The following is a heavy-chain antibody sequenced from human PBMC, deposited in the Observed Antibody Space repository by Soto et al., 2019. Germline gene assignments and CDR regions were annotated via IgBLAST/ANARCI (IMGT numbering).Heavy chain of an antibody. J-gene: IGHJ3*02. CDR1: GYTFTSYG. Sequence: GASVKVSCKASGYTFTSYGISWVRQAPGQGLEWMGWISAYNGNTNYAQKLQGRVTMTTDTSTSTAYVELRSLRSDDTAVYYCARGPPEDIVVVVAATRRAFDIWGQGTMVTVSS. CDR2: ISAYNGNT. V-gene: IGHV1-18*01. D-gene: IGHD2-15*01. CDR3: ARGPPEDIVVVVAATRRAFDI.